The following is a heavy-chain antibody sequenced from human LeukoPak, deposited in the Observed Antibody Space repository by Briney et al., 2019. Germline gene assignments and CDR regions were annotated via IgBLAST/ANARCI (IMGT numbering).Heavy chain of an antibody. CDR3: AHSPPLGPYYDILTGYSNWFDP. CDR2: IYWNDDK. CDR1: GFSLSTSGVG. J-gene: IGHJ5*02. Sequence: KESGPTLVNPTQTLTLTCTFSGFSLSTSGVGVGWIRQPPGKALEWLALIYWNDDKRYSPSLKSRLTITKDTSKNQVVLTMTNMDPVDTATYYCAHSPPLGPYYDILTGYSNWFDPWGQGTLVTVSS. D-gene: IGHD3-9*01. V-gene: IGHV2-5*01.